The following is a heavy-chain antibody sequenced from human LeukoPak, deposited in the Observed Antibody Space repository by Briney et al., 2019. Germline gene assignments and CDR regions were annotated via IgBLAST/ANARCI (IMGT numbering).Heavy chain of an antibody. CDR3: ARDALNDYGDHGWFDP. J-gene: IGHJ5*02. CDR2: IYYSGNT. V-gene: IGHV4-30-4*01. D-gene: IGHD4-17*01. CDR1: GGSINSGDYY. Sequence: PSETLSLTCTVSGGSINSGDYYWSWIRQPPGKGLEWIGYIYYSGNTYYNPSLKSRVTISVDTSKKQFSLKLTSVTAADTAVYYCARDALNDYGDHGWFDPWGQGTLVTVSS.